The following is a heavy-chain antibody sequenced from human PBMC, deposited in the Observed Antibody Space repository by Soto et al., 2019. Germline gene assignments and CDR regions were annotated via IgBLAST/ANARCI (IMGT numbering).Heavy chain of an antibody. V-gene: IGHV1-2*02. D-gene: IGHD2-8*01. CDR2: INPGSGDT. CDR1: WYTFTFYY. Sequence: GGWVXGSFKSAWYTFTFYYLHCFLQAPGQGLGCMGWINPGSGDTNYAQNFQDRVTMIRDTSISTAYLELSRLRSDDTAVYYCARAAASLRATHALRDAMEVSGQGTSV. CDR3: ARAAASLRATHALRDAMEV. J-gene: IGHJ6*01.